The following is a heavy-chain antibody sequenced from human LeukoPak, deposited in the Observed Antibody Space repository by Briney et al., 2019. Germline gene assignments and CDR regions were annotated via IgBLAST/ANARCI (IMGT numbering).Heavy chain of an antibody. V-gene: IGHV4-39*01. D-gene: IGHD3-9*01. J-gene: IGHJ4*02. CDR2: IYYSGST. Sequence: PSETLSLTCTVFGGSIGSSSSYWGWIRQPPGKGLERSGSIYYSGSTYYNPSLKSRVTISVDTSKHQFSLRLSSVTRAGTAVSYCATGYYKGSFDYWGQGTLVTVSS. CDR3: ATGYYKGSFDY. CDR1: GGSIGSSSSY.